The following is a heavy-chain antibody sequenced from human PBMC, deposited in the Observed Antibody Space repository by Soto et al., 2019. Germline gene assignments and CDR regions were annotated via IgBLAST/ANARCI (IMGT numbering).Heavy chain of an antibody. Sequence: PGGSLRLSCAASGFTFSSYGMHWVRQAPGKGLEWVAVISYDGSNKYYADSVKGRFTISRDNFKNTLYLQMNSLRAEDTAVYYCAKDPGPYCHWGQGTLVTVSS. V-gene: IGHV3-30*18. CDR3: AKDPGPYCH. D-gene: IGHD1-26*01. CDR2: ISYDGSNK. CDR1: GFTFSSYG. J-gene: IGHJ4*02.